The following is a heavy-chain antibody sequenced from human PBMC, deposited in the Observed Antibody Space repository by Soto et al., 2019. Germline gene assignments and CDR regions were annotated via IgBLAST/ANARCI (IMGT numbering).Heavy chain of an antibody. D-gene: IGHD5-12*01. J-gene: IGHJ6*02. Sequence: GGSLRLSCAASGFTFSSYEVNWVRQAPGKGLEWVSYISSSGSTIYYADSVKGRFTISRDNAKNSLYLQMNSLRAEDTAVYYCARDGGYARVYYYGMDVWGQGTTVTVSS. CDR3: ARDGGYARVYYYGMDV. V-gene: IGHV3-48*03. CDR2: ISSSGSTI. CDR1: GFTFSSYE.